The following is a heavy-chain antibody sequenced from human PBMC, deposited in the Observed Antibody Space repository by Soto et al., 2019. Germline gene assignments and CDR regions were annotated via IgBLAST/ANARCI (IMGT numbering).Heavy chain of an antibody. D-gene: IGHD3-10*01. J-gene: IGHJ6*03. Sequence: ASVKVSCKASGYTFRSYGISWVRQAPGQGLVWMEWISAYTRNTTYTQNLQGRVTMTIDTSTSTAYMELRSLRSGDTAVYYCARRSGSGSPYYFYMDVWGKGTTVTVSS. V-gene: IGHV1-18*01. CDR3: ARRSGSGSPYYFYMDV. CDR1: GYTFRSYG. CDR2: ISAYTRNT.